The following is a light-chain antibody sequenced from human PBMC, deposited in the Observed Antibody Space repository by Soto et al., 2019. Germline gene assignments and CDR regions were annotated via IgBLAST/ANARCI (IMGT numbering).Light chain of an antibody. Sequence: EIVMTQSPATLSVSPGEGATLSCRASQSVGSKLAWYQQRPGQAPRVLIYDASNRASGIPARFSGSGSGTEFTLTISRLQSEDFAVYYCQHYSNWFWTFGQGTKVEI. CDR2: DAS. J-gene: IGKJ1*01. CDR1: QSVGSK. CDR3: QHYSNWFWT. V-gene: IGKV3-15*01.